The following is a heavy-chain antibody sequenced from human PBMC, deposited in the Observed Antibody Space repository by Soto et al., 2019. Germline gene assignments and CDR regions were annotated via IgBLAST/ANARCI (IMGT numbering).Heavy chain of an antibody. CDR2: ISYDGSNK. V-gene: IGHV3-30*18. Sequence: PGGSLRLSCAASGVTFSSYGMHWVRQAPGKGLEWVAVISYDGSNKYYADSVKGRFTISRDNSKNTLYLQMNSLRAEDTAVYYCAKDQAYYYGSGSLDYWGQGTLVTVSS. J-gene: IGHJ4*02. CDR3: AKDQAYYYGSGSLDY. D-gene: IGHD3-10*01. CDR1: GVTFSSYG.